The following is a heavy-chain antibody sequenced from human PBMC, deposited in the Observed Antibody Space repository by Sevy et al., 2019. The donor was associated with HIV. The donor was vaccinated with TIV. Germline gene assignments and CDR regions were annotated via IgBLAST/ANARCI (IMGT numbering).Heavy chain of an antibody. CDR2: IKQDGSEK. V-gene: IGHV3-7*01. Sequence: GGSLRLSCAASGFTFSSYWMSWVRQAPGKGLEWVANIKQDGSEKYYVASVKGRFTISRDNAKNSLYLQMNSLRADDTAVYYCARDVVVLSSGWYYFDYWGQGTLVTVSS. CDR1: GFTFSSYW. J-gene: IGHJ4*02. CDR3: ARDVVVLSSGWYYFDY. D-gene: IGHD6-13*01.